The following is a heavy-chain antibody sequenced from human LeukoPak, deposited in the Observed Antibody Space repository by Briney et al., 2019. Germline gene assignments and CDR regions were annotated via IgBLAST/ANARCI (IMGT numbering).Heavy chain of an antibody. CDR2: FDPEDGET. J-gene: IGHJ6*03. D-gene: IGHD3-3*01. Sequence: ASVKVSCKVSGYTLTELSMHWVRQAPGKGLEWMGGFDPEDGETIYAQKFQGRVTMTEDTSTDTAYMELSSLRSEDTAVYYCATAGIRFLSPDYMDVWGKGTTVTVSS. CDR3: ATAGIRFLSPDYMDV. CDR1: GYTLTELS. V-gene: IGHV1-24*01.